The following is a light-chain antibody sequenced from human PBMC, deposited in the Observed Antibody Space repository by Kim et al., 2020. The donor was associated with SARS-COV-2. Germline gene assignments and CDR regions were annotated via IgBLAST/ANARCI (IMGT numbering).Light chain of an antibody. CDR2: RDS. CDR1: NIGSKN. J-gene: IGLJ2*01. CDR3: QVWDSSTGGV. V-gene: IGLV3-9*01. Sequence: SYELTQPLSVSVALGQTARITCGGNNIGSKNVHWYQQKPGQAPVLVIYRDSNRPSGILERFSGSNSGNTATLTISRAQAGDEADYYCQVWDSSTGGVFGGGTQLTVL.